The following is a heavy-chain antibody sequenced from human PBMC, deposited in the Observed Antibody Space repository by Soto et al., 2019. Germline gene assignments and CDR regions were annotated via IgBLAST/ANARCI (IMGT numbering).Heavy chain of an antibody. D-gene: IGHD3-10*01. Sequence: AGSLNLSCVAYGFRFSGSTINCVRQAPGKGLNWVASMSSSSHYIYYADSLKGRFTISRDNAKNSLFLQMNSLRAEDTAVYYCARDLGEVSALWGQGTLVTVSS. CDR3: ARDLGEVSAL. CDR2: MSSSSHYI. CDR1: GFRFSGST. V-gene: IGHV3-21*01. J-gene: IGHJ4*02.